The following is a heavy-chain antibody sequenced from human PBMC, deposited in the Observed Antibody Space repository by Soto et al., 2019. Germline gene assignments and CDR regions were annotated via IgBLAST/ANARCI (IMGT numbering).Heavy chain of an antibody. V-gene: IGHV3-23*01. CDR1: GFMFSSYA. CDR2: LSRTGA. D-gene: IGHD6-19*01. J-gene: IGHJ4*02. Sequence: EVQLLDSGGGLVQPGGSLRLSCAASGFMFSSYAMSWVRQAPGQGLEWVSALSRTGAHYAYSVKGRFTISRDNSKDTLYLQMNSLRAEDTAVYYCARELAGTRGWYTVDYWGQGTLVTVSS. CDR3: ARELAGTRGWYTVDY.